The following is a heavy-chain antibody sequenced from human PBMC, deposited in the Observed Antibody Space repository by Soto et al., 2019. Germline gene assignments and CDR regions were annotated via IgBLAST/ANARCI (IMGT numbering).Heavy chain of an antibody. J-gene: IGHJ6*02. CDR2: ISSSGSTI. CDR1: GFTFSSYE. CDR3: ARDRYYYGMDV. V-gene: IGHV3-48*03. Sequence: GGSLRLSCAASGFTFSSYEMNWIRQAPGKGLEWVSYISSSGSTIYYADSVKGRFTISRDNAKNSLYLQMNSLRAEDTAVYYCARDRYYYGMDVWGQGXTFTVSS.